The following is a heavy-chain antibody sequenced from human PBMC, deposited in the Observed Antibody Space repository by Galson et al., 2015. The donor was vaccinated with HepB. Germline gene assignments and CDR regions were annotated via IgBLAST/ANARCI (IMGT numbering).Heavy chain of an antibody. V-gene: IGHV3-23*01. J-gene: IGHJ4*02. CDR1: GFTFSSYA. D-gene: IGHD6-13*01. Sequence: SLRLSCAASGFTFSSYAMSWVRQAPGKGLEWVSAISGSGGSTYYADSVKGRFTISRDNSKNTLYLQMNSLRAEDTAVYYCATRGGPSAAALPYYFDYWGQGTLVTVSS. CDR2: ISGSGGST. CDR3: ATRGGPSAAALPYYFDY.